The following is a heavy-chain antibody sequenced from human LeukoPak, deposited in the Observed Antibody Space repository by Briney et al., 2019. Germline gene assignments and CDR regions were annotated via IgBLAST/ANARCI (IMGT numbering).Heavy chain of an antibody. Sequence: GASVKVSCKVSGYTLTELSMHWVRQAPGKGLEWMGGFDPEDGETIYAQKFQGRVTMTEDTSTDTAYMELSSLRSDDTAVYYCARGWIVVVPAAYVTGYDAFDIWGQGTMVTVSS. CDR2: FDPEDGET. CDR1: GYTLTELS. CDR3: ARGWIVVVPAAYVTGYDAFDI. D-gene: IGHD2-2*01. J-gene: IGHJ3*02. V-gene: IGHV1-24*01.